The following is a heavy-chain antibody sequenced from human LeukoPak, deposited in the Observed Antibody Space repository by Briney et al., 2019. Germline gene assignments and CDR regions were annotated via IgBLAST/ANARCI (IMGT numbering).Heavy chain of an antibody. J-gene: IGHJ4*02. D-gene: IGHD3-9*01. CDR3: ARGDDILTGYYRGFDY. Sequence: GASVKVSCKASGYTFTGYYMHRVRQAPGQGLEWMGWINPNSGGTNYAQKFQGRVTMTRDTSISTAYMELSRLRSDDTAVYYCARGDDILTGYYRGFDYWGQGTLVTVSS. V-gene: IGHV1-2*02. CDR1: GYTFTGYY. CDR2: INPNSGGT.